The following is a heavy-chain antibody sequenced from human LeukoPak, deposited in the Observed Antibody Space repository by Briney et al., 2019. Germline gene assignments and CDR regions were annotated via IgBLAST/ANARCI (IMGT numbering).Heavy chain of an antibody. D-gene: IGHD3-10*01. CDR3: AIWFGEAFDY. J-gene: IGHJ4*02. CDR1: GWSFSGYC. CDR2: INHSGST. Sequence: SETLSLTCAVYGWSFSGYCWSWIRQPPGKGLEWIGEINHSGSTNYNPSLRSRVTISVDTSKNQFSLKLSSVTAADTAVYYCAIWFGEAFDYWGQGTLVTVSS. V-gene: IGHV4-34*01.